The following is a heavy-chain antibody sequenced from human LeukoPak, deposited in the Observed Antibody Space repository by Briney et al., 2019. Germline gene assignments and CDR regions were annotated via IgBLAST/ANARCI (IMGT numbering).Heavy chain of an antibody. Sequence: GGSLRLSCAASGFTFSNYGMSWVRQAPGKGLEWVSTISAGGDTYYANSVGGRFTISRDNAKNSLYLQMNSLRAEDTAVYYCARVWRGAFDIWGQGTMVTVSS. CDR3: ARVWRGAFDI. J-gene: IGHJ3*02. CDR2: ISAGGDT. CDR1: GFTFSNYG. V-gene: IGHV3-23*01. D-gene: IGHD3-10*01.